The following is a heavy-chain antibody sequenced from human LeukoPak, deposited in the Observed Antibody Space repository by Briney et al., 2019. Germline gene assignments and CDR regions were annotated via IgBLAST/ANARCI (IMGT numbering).Heavy chain of an antibody. CDR3: ARGVRYCSSTSCSPSNYYYGMDV. J-gene: IGHJ6*02. D-gene: IGHD2-2*01. CDR1: GGSFSGYY. CDR2: INHSGST. Sequence: SETPSLTCAVYGGSFSGYYWSWIRQPPGKGLEWIGEINHSGSTNYNPSLKSRVTISVDTSKNQFSLKLSSVTAADTAVYYCARGVRYCSSTSCSPSNYYYGMDVWGQGTTVTVSS. V-gene: IGHV4-34*01.